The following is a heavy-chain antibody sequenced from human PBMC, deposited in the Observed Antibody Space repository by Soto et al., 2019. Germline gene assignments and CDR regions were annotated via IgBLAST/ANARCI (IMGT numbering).Heavy chain of an antibody. Sequence: PSGTLDLTCFGSGDSINNTYWWGWLRQPRGGGLEWIGEFNHRRNTNYNPSLKSRVTISVDTSKNQFSLKLSSVTAADTAVYYCARGLARAARPLLNWFDPWGQGTLVTVSS. D-gene: IGHD6-6*01. V-gene: IGHV4-4*02. CDR1: GDSINNTYW. CDR2: FNHRRNT. CDR3: ARGLARAARPLLNWFDP. J-gene: IGHJ5*02.